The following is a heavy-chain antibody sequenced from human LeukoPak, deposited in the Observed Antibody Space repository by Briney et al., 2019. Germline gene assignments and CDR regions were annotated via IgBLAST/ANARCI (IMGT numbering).Heavy chain of an antibody. CDR3: ARDRMWRGIAVAVHHYYYGMDV. Sequence: PGRSLRLSCAASGFTFSSYGMHWVRQAPGKGLEWVAVIWYDGSNKYYADSVKGRFTISRDNSKNTLYLQMNSLRAEDTAVYYCARDRMWRGIAVAVHHYYYGMDVWGQGTMVTVSS. V-gene: IGHV3-33*01. CDR2: IWYDGSNK. D-gene: IGHD6-19*01. J-gene: IGHJ6*02. CDR1: GFTFSSYG.